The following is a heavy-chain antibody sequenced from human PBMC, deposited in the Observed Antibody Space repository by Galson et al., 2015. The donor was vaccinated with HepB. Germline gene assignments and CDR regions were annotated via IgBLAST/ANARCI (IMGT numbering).Heavy chain of an antibody. J-gene: IGHJ4*02. D-gene: IGHD3-22*01. CDR1: GFTFSSYA. CDR3: AKLMYYYDSSGTYYFDY. CDR2: ISGSGGST. Sequence: SLRLSCAASGFTFSSYAMSWVRQAPGKGLEWVSAISGSGGSTYYADSVKGRFTISRDNSKNTLYLQMNSLRAEDTAVYYCAKLMYYYDSSGTYYFDYWGQGTLVTVSS. V-gene: IGHV3-23*01.